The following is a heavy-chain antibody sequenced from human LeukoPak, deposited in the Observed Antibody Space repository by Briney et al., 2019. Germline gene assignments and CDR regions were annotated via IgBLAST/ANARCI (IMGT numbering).Heavy chain of an antibody. J-gene: IGHJ2*01. Sequence: SQTLSLTCTVSGGSISSGSYYWSWIRQPAGKGLEWIVRIYTSGSTNYNPSLKSRVTISVDTSKNQFSLKLSSVTAADTAVYYCARDAQAPEDLWYFDLWGRGTLVTVSS. CDR3: ARDAQAPEDLWYFDL. V-gene: IGHV4-61*02. CDR1: GGSISSGSYY. D-gene: IGHD1-14*01. CDR2: IYTSGST.